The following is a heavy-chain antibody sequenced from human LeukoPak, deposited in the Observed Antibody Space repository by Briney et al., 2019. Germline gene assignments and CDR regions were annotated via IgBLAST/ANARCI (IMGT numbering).Heavy chain of an antibody. CDR2: IDPSDSYT. J-gene: IGHJ3*02. V-gene: IGHV5-10-1*01. Sequence: KSGESLKISCKGSGYSFTSYWISWVRQMPGKVLEWMGRIDPSDSYTNYSPSFQGHVTISADKSISTAYLQWSSLKASDTAMYYCARQGTMIVVENAFDIWGQGTMVTVSS. D-gene: IGHD3-22*01. CDR1: GYSFTSYW. CDR3: ARQGTMIVVENAFDI.